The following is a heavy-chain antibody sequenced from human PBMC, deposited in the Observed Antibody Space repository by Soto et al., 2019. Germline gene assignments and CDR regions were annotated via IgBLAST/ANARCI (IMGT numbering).Heavy chain of an antibody. CDR1: GFTFSSYS. D-gene: IGHD2-2*01. V-gene: IGHV3-48*01. CDR3: ARAALTNIDY. Sequence: PGGSLRLSCAASGFTFSSYSMNWVRQAPGKGLEWVSYISSSSSTINYAESVKGRFTISRDNAKNSLYLQMNSLRAEDTAVYYCARAALTNIDYWGQGTLVTVSS. CDR2: ISSSSSTI. J-gene: IGHJ4*02.